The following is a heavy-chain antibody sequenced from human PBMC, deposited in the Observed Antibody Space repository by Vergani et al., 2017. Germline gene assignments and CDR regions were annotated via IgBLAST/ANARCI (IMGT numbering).Heavy chain of an antibody. CDR3: AKAPLSADYYYYGMDV. CDR1: GFTFSSYG. Sequence: VQLVESGGGVVQPGRSLRLSCAASGFTFSSYGMHWVRQAPGKGLEWVAVISYDGSNKYYADSVKGRFTISRDNSKNTLYLQMNSLRAEDTAVYYCAKAPLSADYYYYGMDVWGQGTTVTVSS. V-gene: IGHV3-30*18. CDR2: ISYDGSNK. J-gene: IGHJ6*02.